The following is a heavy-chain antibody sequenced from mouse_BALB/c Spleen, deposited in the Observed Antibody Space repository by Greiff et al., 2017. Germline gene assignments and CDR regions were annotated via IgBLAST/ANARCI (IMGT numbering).Heavy chain of an antibody. V-gene: IGHV5-4*02. CDR3: ARYWGHYAMDY. CDR2: ISDGGSYT. J-gene: IGHJ4*01. D-gene: IGHD4-1*01. Sequence: EVKLVESGGGLVKPGGSLKLSCAASGFTFSDYYMYWVRQTPEKRLEWVATISDGGSYTYYPDSVKGRFTISRDNAKNNLYLQMSSLKSEDTAMYYCARYWGHYAMDYWGQGTSVTVSS. CDR1: GFTFSDYY.